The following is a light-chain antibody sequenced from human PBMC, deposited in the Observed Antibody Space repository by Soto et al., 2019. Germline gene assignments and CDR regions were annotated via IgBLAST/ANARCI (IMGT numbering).Light chain of an antibody. Sequence: QSVLTQPPSVSGAPGQRVTISCTGSSSNIGAGYDVHWYQQLPGTAPKLLIYGNSNRPSGVPDRFSGPKSGTSASLAITGLQADDDADYYCQSYDSSRSGSVFGGGTQLTVL. CDR3: QSYDSSRSGSV. CDR2: GNS. CDR1: SSNIGAGYD. V-gene: IGLV1-40*01. J-gene: IGLJ7*01.